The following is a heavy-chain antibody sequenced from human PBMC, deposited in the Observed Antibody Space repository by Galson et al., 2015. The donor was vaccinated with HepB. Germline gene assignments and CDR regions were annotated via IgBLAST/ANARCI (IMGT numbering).Heavy chain of an antibody. V-gene: IGHV1-69*13. Sequence: SVKVSCKASGGTFSSYAISWVRQAPGQGLEWMGGIIPIFGTANYAQKFQGRVTITADESTSTAYMELSSLRSEDTAVYYCASGVVVPAAMDYYYYYGMDVWGQGTTVTVSS. J-gene: IGHJ6*02. CDR2: IIPIFGTA. D-gene: IGHD2-2*01. CDR3: ASGVVVPAAMDYYYYYGMDV. CDR1: GGTFSSYA.